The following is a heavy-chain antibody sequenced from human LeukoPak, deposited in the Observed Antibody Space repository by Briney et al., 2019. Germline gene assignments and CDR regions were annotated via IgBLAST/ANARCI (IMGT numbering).Heavy chain of an antibody. CDR1: GGSISSSSYY. J-gene: IGHJ4*02. D-gene: IGHD4-17*01. CDR3: ARSADYGDYMYYFVY. V-gene: IGHV4-39*01. Sequence: SETLSLTCTVSGGSISSSSYYWGWIRQPPGKGLEWIGSIYYSGSTYYNPSLKSRVTISVDTSKNQFSLKLSSVTAADTAVYYCARSADYGDYMYYFVYWGQGTLVTVSS. CDR2: IYYSGST.